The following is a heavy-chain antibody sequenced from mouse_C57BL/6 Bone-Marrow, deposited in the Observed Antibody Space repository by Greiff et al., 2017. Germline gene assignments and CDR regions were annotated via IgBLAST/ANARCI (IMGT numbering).Heavy chain of an antibody. J-gene: IGHJ3*01. V-gene: IGHV1-15*01. D-gene: IGHD1-1*01. CDR2: IDPETGGT. CDR3: TRWGYGSSPFAY. Sequence: QVQLQQSGAELVRPGASVTLSCKASGYTFTDYEMHWVKQTPVHGLEWIGAIDPETGGTAYNQKFKGKAILTADKSSSTAYMELRSLTSEDSAFYYCTRWGYGSSPFAYWGQGTLVTVSA. CDR1: GYTFTDYE.